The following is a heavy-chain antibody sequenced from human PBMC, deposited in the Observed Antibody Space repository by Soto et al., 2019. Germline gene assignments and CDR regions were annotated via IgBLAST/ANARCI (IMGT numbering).Heavy chain of an antibody. CDR1: GFTFSNYA. J-gene: IGHJ6*02. D-gene: IGHD2-21*02. CDR2: ISYHGYNK. Sequence: QVQLVESGGGAVQPGRSLRLSCAASGFTFSNYAMNWVRQAPGKGLEGVAAISYHGYNKYHADSVKGRFTISRDNSKNTLFLQMTSLRVEDTAVFYCARVLDCVGDCCIYYYSAMDVWGQGTTVTVSS. CDR3: ARVLDCVGDCCIYYYSAMDV. V-gene: IGHV3-30-3*01.